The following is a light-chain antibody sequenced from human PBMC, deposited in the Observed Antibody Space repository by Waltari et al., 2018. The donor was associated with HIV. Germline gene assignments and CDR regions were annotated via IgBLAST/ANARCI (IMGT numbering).Light chain of an antibody. CDR2: AAS. CDR3: QQSYISIT. CDR1: QSVSSSY. V-gene: IGKV1-39*01. Sequence: TQSPGTLSLSPGERATLSCRASQSVSSSYLAWYQQKPGKAPKLLIYAASSLQSGVPSRFGGSGSGTDFTLTISSLQPEDFATYYCQQSYISITFGQGTRLEIK. J-gene: IGKJ5*01.